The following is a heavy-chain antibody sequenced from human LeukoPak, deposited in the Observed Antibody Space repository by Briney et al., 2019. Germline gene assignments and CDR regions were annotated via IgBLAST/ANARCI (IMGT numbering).Heavy chain of an antibody. CDR3: AVTRDSSGYYDY. D-gene: IGHD3-22*01. Sequence: LPGGSLRLSCAASGFTFSSYAMSWVRQAPGKGLEWVSAISGSGGSTYYADSVKGRFTISRDNSKNTLYPQMNSLRAEDTAVYYCAVTRDSSGYYDYWGQGTLVTVSS. V-gene: IGHV3-23*01. CDR2: ISGSGGST. J-gene: IGHJ4*02. CDR1: GFTFSSYA.